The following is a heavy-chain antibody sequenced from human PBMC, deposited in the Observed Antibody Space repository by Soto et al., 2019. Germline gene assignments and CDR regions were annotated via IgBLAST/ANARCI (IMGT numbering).Heavy chain of an antibody. D-gene: IGHD5-12*01. CDR2: ISYDGSNK. CDR3: AREAGGYRPFDP. J-gene: IGHJ5*02. Sequence: QVQLVESGGGVVQPGRSLRLSCAASGFTFSSYAMHWVRQAPGKGLEWVAVISYDGSNKYYADSVKGRFTISRDNSKNTLYLQMNSLRDEDTAVYYCAREAGGYRPFDPWGQGTLVTVSS. CDR1: GFTFSSYA. V-gene: IGHV3-30-3*01.